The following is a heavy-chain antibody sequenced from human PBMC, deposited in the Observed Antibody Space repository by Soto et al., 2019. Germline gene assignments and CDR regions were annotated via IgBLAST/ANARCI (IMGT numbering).Heavy chain of an antibody. Sequence: PGGSLRLSCEASGSMFNDYGMHWVRQAPGKGLDWVAVISYHGNNKYYAQSVKGRFTISRDNSKNTLFLHMDSLRPEDTAVYHCVKGDLDTAVVNSPDAFDVWGPGTMVTVSS. CDR3: VKGDLDTAVVNSPDAFDV. D-gene: IGHD5-18*01. CDR1: GSMFNDYG. V-gene: IGHV3-30*18. J-gene: IGHJ3*01. CDR2: ISYHGNNK.